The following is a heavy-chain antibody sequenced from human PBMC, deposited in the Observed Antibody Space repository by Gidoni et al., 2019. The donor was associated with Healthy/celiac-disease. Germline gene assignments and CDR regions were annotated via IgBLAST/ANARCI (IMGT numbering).Heavy chain of an antibody. CDR3: ARIRYFDWLGGAFDI. Sequence: QVPLKESGPVLVKPTETLTLTCTVSRLSLSNARMVVSWIRQPPGKALEWLAHIFSNDEKSYSTSLKSRLTISKDTSKSQVVLTMTNMDPVDTATYYCARIRYFDWLGGAFDIWGQGTMVTVSS. D-gene: IGHD3-9*01. J-gene: IGHJ3*02. CDR1: RLSLSNARMV. V-gene: IGHV2-26*01. CDR2: IFSNDEK.